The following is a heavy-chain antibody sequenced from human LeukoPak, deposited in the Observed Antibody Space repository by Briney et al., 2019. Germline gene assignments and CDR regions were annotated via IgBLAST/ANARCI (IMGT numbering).Heavy chain of an antibody. CDR3: VVHSGITLLRGVLES. CDR1: GGSISSYY. V-gene: IGHV4-59*08. J-gene: IGHJ5*02. D-gene: IGHD3-10*01. Sequence: PSETLSLTCTVSGGSISSYYWSWIRQPPEKGLEWIGYIHYTGSTKYNPSLKSRVTISVDTSKNQFSLKLSSVTAADTAVYYCVVHSGITLLRGVLESWGQGTLVTVSS. CDR2: IHYTGST.